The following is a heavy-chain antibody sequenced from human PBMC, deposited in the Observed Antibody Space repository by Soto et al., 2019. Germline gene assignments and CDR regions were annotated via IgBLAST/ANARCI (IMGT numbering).Heavy chain of an antibody. J-gene: IGHJ6*01. CDR2: IYWDDDK. V-gene: IGHV2-5*02. CDR1: GFSLTTSGVG. Sequence: QITLKESGPTMVKPTQTLTLTCTFSGFSLTTSGVGVGWIRQPPGKAPEWLALIYWDDDKRYRSSLKHRLTITNDTSKNQLVLTMTNMDPPDTPTYFCAHSLVIVLGLSYYYHFAMDFLGQGTAVTVSS. CDR3: AHSLVIVLGLSYYYHFAMDF. D-gene: IGHD3-10*02.